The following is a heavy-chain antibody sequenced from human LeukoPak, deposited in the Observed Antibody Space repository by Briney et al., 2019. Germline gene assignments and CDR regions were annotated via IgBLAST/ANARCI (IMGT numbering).Heavy chain of an antibody. CDR3: ARQGENYYYYYMDV. D-gene: IGHD3-16*01. V-gene: IGHV4-4*09. CDR1: GGSISSYY. Sequence: SETLSLTCTVSGGSISSYYWSWIRQPPGKGLEWIGYIYTSGSTNYNPSLKSRVTISVDTSKNQFSLKLSSATAADTAVYYCARQGENYYYYYMDVWGKGTTVTVSS. CDR2: IYTSGST. J-gene: IGHJ6*03.